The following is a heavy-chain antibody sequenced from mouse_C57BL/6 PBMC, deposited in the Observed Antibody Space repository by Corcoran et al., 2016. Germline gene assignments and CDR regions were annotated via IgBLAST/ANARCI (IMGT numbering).Heavy chain of an antibody. CDR3: VNYYGSSSRGYFDV. CDR2: IYTDTGEP. J-gene: IGHJ1*03. D-gene: IGHD1-1*01. CDR1: GYTFSAYH. Sequence: QIQLVQSGPELRKPGETVRISCKASGYTFSAYHMHWVKQAPGKGFKWRGMIYTDTGEPTYDEEFKGRFAFSLETSSSTAYLQINNLKNEDTATYFCVNYYGSSSRGYFDVWGTGTTVTVSS. V-gene: IGHV9-1*01.